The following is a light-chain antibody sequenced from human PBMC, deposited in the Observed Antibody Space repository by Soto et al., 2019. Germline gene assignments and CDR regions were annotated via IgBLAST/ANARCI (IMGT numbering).Light chain of an antibody. Sequence: IVLTQSPLSLPVTPGEPASISCRSSLSLLGTNGSNYLAWYLQKPGQSPQLPIYLGSNRASGVPDRFSGSGSGTDFTLQISRVEAEDVGLYYCMQGLTSPLTFGGGTKGISN. J-gene: IGKJ4*01. CDR1: LSLLGTNGSNY. CDR3: MQGLTSPLT. CDR2: LGS. V-gene: IGKV2-28*01.